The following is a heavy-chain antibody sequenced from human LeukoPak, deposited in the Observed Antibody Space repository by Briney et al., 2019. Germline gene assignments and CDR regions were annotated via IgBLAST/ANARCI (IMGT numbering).Heavy chain of an antibody. CDR1: GGSISSYY. CDR3: ARRTTSSMGSYSSYYMDV. Sequence: SETLSLTCTVSGGSISSYYWSWIRQPAGKGLEWVGRIYTSGSTNYNPSLKSRVTMSVDTSKNQFSLQLNSVTPEDTAVYYCARRTTSSMGSYSSYYMDVWGSGTTVTVSS. V-gene: IGHV4-4*07. D-gene: IGHD6-6*01. CDR2: IYTSGST. J-gene: IGHJ6*03.